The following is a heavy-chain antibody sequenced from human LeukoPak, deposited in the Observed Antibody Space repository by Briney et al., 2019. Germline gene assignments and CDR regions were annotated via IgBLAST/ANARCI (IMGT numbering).Heavy chain of an antibody. CDR3: ARDGLWIQNAFDI. J-gene: IGHJ3*02. CDR2: IYYSGST. CDR1: GGSISSYY. D-gene: IGHD5-18*01. V-gene: IGHV4-59*12. Sequence: SETLSLTCTVSGGSISSYYWSWIRQPPGKGLEWIGYIYYSGSTNYNPSLKSRVTISVDTSKNQFSLKLSSVTAADTAVYYCARDGLWIQNAFDIWGQGTMVTVSS.